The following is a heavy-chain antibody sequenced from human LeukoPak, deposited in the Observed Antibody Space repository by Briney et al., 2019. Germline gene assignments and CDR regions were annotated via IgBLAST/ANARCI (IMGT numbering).Heavy chain of an antibody. J-gene: IGHJ6*02. Sequence: SVKVSCKASGGTFSSYAISWVRQAPGQGLEWMGRIIPILGIANYAQKFQGRVTITADKSTSTAYMELSSLRSEDTAVYYCARVEQWANYYSHGMDVWGQGTTVTVSS. CDR3: ARVEQWANYYSHGMDV. CDR1: GGTFSSYA. D-gene: IGHD6-19*01. V-gene: IGHV1-69*04. CDR2: IIPILGIA.